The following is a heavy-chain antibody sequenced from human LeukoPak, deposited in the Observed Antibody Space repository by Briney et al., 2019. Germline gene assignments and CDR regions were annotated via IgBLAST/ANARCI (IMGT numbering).Heavy chain of an antibody. J-gene: IGHJ6*03. Sequence: SETLSLTCNVSGGSISGYHWSWIRQPPGKGLEWLGYIYYSGSSNYNPSLKSRVTMSADTSKNQFSLKLSSVTAADTAVYYCARVPRSYYYYYYMDVWGRGTTVTVSS. V-gene: IGHV4-59*01. CDR2: IYYSGSS. CDR3: ARVPRSYYYYYYMDV. CDR1: GGSISGYH.